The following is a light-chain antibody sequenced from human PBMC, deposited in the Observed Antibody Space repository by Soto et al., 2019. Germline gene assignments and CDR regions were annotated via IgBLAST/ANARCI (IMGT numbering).Light chain of an antibody. CDR1: QSVSNNY. CDR2: GAS. V-gene: IGKV3-20*01. J-gene: IGKJ1*01. CDR3: KQYGSSART. Sequence: EIVLTQSPGTLSLSPGERATLSCRASQSVSNNYLAWYQQKPGQAPRLLIYGASSRATGIPDRFSGSGSGTEFTLTISRREPEDFAVFYCKQYGSSARTFGQGTRVEIK.